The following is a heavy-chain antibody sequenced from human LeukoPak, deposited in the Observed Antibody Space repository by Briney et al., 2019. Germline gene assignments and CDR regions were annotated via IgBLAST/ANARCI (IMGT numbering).Heavy chain of an antibody. CDR2: IYYSGST. Sequence: SETLSLTCTVSGDSISSYYWNWIRQPPGKGLEWIGYIYYSGSTIYNPSLKSRVTISVDTSKYQFSLKLSSVTAADTAVYYCARGLWFGEPQNYWGQGTLVTVSS. J-gene: IGHJ4*02. D-gene: IGHD3-10*01. CDR3: ARGLWFGEPQNY. V-gene: IGHV4-59*01. CDR1: GDSISSYY.